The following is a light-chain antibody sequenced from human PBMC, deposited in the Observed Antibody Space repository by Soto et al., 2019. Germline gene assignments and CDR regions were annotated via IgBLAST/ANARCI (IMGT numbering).Light chain of an antibody. CDR1: SSPVGGYHY. CDR2: AVS. V-gene: IGLV2-11*01. J-gene: IGLJ1*01. CDR3: CSYSGRYTYV. Sequence: QSALTQPRSVSGSPGQSVTISCTGTSSPVGGYHYVSWYQQFPGKAPKLMIYAVSQRPSGVPDRFSGSESGNTASLTISGLQAEDEADYYCCSYSGRYTYVFGSGTKLT.